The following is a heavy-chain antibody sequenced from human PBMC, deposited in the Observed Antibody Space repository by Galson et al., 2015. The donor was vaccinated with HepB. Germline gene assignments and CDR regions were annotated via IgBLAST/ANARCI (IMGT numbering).Heavy chain of an antibody. J-gene: IGHJ4*02. D-gene: IGHD5-18*01. CDR1: GFTFRSSG. V-gene: IGHV3-33*01. CDR2: IWDDGSNK. Sequence: SPGLSWAAAGFTFRSSGMHWVRPAPGQGVGGVGGIWDDGSNKYYADSVKGRFTISRDNSKNTLYLQMNSLRAEDTAVYYCARDRWDTAMVTPDYWGQGTLVTVSS. CDR3: ARDRWDTAMVTPDY.